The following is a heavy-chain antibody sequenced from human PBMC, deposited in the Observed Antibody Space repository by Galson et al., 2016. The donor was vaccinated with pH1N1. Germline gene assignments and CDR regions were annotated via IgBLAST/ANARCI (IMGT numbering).Heavy chain of an antibody. V-gene: IGHV4-39*01. CDR1: GGSISSSSFY. J-gene: IGHJ5*02. CDR2: IYYSGNT. CDR3: ARHVAALLRFDP. Sequence: SETLSLTCTVSGGSISSSSFYWGWIRQPPGKGLEWIGSIYYSGNTYYNPSLKSRITISVDTSKNQFSLKVSSVTAADTAVYYCARHVAALLRFDPWGQGTLVTVSS. D-gene: IGHD2-15*01.